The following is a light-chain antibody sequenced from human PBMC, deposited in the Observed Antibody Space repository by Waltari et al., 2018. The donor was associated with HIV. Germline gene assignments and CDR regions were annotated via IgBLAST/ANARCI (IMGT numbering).Light chain of an antibody. CDR3: QSYDSSLGGHVV. V-gene: IGLV1-40*01. CDR2: GNS. CDR1: SSNIGAGRD. J-gene: IGLJ2*01. Sequence: QSVLTQPPSVSGAPGQRVTISCTGSSSNIGAGRDVHWYQQLPGTAPKLLIYGNSNRPSGVPDRFSGSKSGTSASLAITGLQAEDEGDYYCQSYDSSLGGHVVFGGGTKLTVL.